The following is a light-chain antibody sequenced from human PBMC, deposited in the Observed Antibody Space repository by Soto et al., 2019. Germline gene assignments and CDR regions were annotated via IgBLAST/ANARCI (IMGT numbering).Light chain of an antibody. V-gene: IGKV3-20*01. CDR2: GAS. CDR1: QSVSSSY. Sequence: EIVLTQSPGTLSLSPGARATLSCRASQSVSSSYLAWYQQKPGQAPRLLIYGASSRATGIPDRFSGSGSGTDVNIIIRSLQSEDGSVYSGHQYNHWPWTFGQGTKVDIK. CDR3: HQYNHWPWT. J-gene: IGKJ1*01.